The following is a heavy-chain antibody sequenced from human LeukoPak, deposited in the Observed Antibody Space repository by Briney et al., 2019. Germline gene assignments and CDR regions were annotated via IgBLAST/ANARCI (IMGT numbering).Heavy chain of an antibody. CDR2: IYYSGST. J-gene: IGHJ4*02. CDR1: GGSISSSSYY. V-gene: IGHV4-39*01. CDR3: ARLEYIVRGVIY. D-gene: IGHD3-10*01. Sequence: SETLSLTCAVSGGSISSSSYYWGWIRQPPGKGLEWIGSIYYSGSTYYNPSLKSRVTISVDTSKNQFSLKLSSVTAADTAVYYCARLEYIVRGVIYWGQGTLVTVSS.